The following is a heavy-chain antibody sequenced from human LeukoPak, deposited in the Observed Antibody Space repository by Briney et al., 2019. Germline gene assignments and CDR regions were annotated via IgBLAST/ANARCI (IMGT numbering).Heavy chain of an antibody. CDR3: ASGDSSGYYYRGFDY. CDR2: IYYSGST. J-gene: IGHJ4*02. Sequence: SETPSLTCTVSGGSISSYYWSWIRQPPGKGLEWIGYIYYSGSTNYNPSLKSRVTISVDTSKNQFSLKLSSVTAADTAVYYCASGDSSGYYYRGFDYWGQGTLVTVSS. V-gene: IGHV4-59*01. D-gene: IGHD3-22*01. CDR1: GGSISSYY.